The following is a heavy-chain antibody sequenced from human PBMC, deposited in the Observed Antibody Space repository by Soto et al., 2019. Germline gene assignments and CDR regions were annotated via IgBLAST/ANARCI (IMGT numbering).Heavy chain of an antibody. Sequence: GGSLRLSCAASGFTFSSYGMHWVRQAPGKGLEWVAVISYDGSNKHYADFVKGRLTISRDNSKNTLYLQMNSLRAEDTAVYYCAKGSSWFDNWGQGTLVTVSS. CDR1: GFTFSSYG. CDR3: AKGSSWFDN. V-gene: IGHV3-30*18. D-gene: IGHD6-13*01. CDR2: ISYDGSNK. J-gene: IGHJ4*02.